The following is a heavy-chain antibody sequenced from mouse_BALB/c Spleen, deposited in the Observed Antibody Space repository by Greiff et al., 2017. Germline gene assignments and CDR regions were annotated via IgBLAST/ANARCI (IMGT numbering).Heavy chain of an antibody. Sequence: QVQLKESGAELVRPGSSVKISCKASGYAFSSYWMNWVKQRPGQGLEWIGQIYPGDGDTNYNGKFKGKATLTADKSSSTAYMQLSSLTSEDSAVYLCARGYYGNYYWYFDVWGAGTTVTVSS. V-gene: IGHV1-80*01. J-gene: IGHJ1*01. CDR1: GYAFSSYW. CDR3: ARGYYGNYYWYFDV. CDR2: IYPGDGDT. D-gene: IGHD2-1*01.